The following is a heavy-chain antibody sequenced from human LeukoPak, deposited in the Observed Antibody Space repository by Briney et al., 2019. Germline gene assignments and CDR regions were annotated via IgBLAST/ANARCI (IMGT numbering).Heavy chain of an antibody. J-gene: IGHJ5*02. D-gene: IGHD2-2*01. CDR1: GGSFSGYY. CDR3: ARGARIVVVPAAKFNWFDP. CDR2: INHSGST. V-gene: IGHV4-34*01. Sequence: SETLSLTCAVYGGSFSGYYWGWIRQPPGKGLEWIGEINHSGSTNYNPSLKSRVTISVDTSKNQFSLKLSSVTAADTAVYYCARGARIVVVPAAKFNWFDPWGQGTLVTVSS.